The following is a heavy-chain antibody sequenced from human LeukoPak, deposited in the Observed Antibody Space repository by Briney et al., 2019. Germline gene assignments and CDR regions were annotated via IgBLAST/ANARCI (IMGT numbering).Heavy chain of an antibody. V-gene: IGHV3-23*01. CDR3: AKDERWFGELTYYFDY. Sequence: GGSLRLSCAASGFTFSSYAMSWVRQAPGKGLEWVSAISGSGGSTYYADSVKGRFTISRDNSKNTLYLQMNSLGAEDTAVYYCAKDERWFGELTYYFDYWGQGTLVTVSS. CDR1: GFTFSSYA. J-gene: IGHJ4*02. D-gene: IGHD3-10*01. CDR2: ISGSGGST.